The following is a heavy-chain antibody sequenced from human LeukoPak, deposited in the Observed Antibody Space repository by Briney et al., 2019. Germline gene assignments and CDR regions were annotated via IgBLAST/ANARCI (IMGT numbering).Heavy chain of an antibody. CDR3: ARRYCSSTSCTLDY. J-gene: IGHJ4*02. CDR2: ISSSSNYI. CDR1: GFSFSSYS. V-gene: IGHV3-21*01. D-gene: IGHD2-2*01. Sequence: PGGSLRLSCAASGFSFSSYSMNWVRQAPGKGLEWVSSISSSSNYIYYADSVKGRFTISRDNAKNSLYLQMNSLRAEDTAVYYCARRYCSSTSCTLDYWGQGTLVTVSS.